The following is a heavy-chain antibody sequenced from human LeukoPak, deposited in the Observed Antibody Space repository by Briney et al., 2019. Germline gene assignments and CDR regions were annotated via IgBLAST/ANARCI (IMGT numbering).Heavy chain of an antibody. CDR2: ISSSSSYI. D-gene: IGHD3-16*02. Sequence: TGGSLRLSCAASGFTFSSYSMNWVRQAPGKGLEWVSSISSSSSYIYYADSVKGRFTISRDNAKNSLYLQMNSLRAEDTAVYYCARVAVITFGGVIDDYWGQGTLVTVSS. V-gene: IGHV3-21*01. J-gene: IGHJ4*02. CDR3: ARVAVITFGGVIDDY. CDR1: GFTFSSYS.